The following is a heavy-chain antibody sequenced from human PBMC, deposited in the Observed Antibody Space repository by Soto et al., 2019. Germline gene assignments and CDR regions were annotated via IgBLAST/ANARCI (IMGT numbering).Heavy chain of an antibody. V-gene: IGHV1-8*01. J-gene: IGHJ4*02. CDR3: ARSGTGRFTIVRGRYYFDY. D-gene: IGHD3-10*01. CDR1: GYTFTSYD. Sequence: ASVKVSCKASGYTFTSYDINWVRQATGQGLEWMGWMNPNSGNTGYAQKFQGRVTMTRNTSISTAYMELSSLRSDDTALYYCARSGTGRFTIVRGRYYFDYWGQGTLVTVSS. CDR2: MNPNSGNT.